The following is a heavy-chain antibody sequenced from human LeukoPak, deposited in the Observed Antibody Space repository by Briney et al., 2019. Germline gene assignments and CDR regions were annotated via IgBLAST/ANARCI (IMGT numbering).Heavy chain of an antibody. D-gene: IGHD4-23*01. CDR2: IRFDGSNK. J-gene: IGHJ4*02. Sequence: PGRSLRLSCAASGFRFGTYGMHWVRQAPGKGLEWLAVIRFDGSNKYYGDSVRGRFTISRDNSKDTLYLQMNSLTAEDTAVYYCARAVGPFDYWGQGALVTVSS. V-gene: IGHV3-33*01. CDR3: ARAVGPFDY. CDR1: GFRFGTYG.